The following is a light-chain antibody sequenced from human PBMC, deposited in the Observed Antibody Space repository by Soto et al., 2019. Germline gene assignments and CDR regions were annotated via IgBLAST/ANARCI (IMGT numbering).Light chain of an antibody. CDR1: QSVSNN. CDR2: YAS. J-gene: IGKJ5*01. Sequence: EIMMTQSPATLSVSPGERATLSCRASQSVSNNLAWYQQKPGHAPRLLIYYASTRATGIPARFSGSGSGTEFTLTISSLQSEDFALYYCQQYNDWPPITFGQGTRLESK. V-gene: IGKV3-15*01. CDR3: QQYNDWPPIT.